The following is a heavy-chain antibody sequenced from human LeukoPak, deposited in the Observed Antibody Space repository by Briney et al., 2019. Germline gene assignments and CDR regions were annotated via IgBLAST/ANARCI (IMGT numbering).Heavy chain of an antibody. J-gene: IGHJ4*02. D-gene: IGHD3-22*01. V-gene: IGHV3-30-3*01. CDR2: ISYDGVNK. CDR1: GFTFNSYA. CDR3: ARSQLPYYYDSSGYVPDY. Sequence: PGGSLRLSCAASGFTFNSYAMHWVRQAPGKGLEWVAVISYDGVNKYYADSVKGRFTISRDNSKNTLYLQVNSLRAEDTAVYYCARSQLPYYYDSSGYVPDYWGQGTLVTVSS.